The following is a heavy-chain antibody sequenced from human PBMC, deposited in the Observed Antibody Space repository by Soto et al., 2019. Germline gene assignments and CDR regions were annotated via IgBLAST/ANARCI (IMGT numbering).Heavy chain of an antibody. CDR1: GYTFTSYG. J-gene: IGHJ3*02. Sequence: ASVKVSCTASGYTFTSYGISWVRQAPGQGLEWMGWISAYNGNTNYAQKLQGRVTMTTDTSTSTAYMELRSLRSDDTAVYYCARDLGYGGDDAFDTGGQGTMVTVSS. CDR2: ISAYNGNT. CDR3: ARDLGYGGDDAFDT. V-gene: IGHV1-18*01. D-gene: IGHD2-21*01.